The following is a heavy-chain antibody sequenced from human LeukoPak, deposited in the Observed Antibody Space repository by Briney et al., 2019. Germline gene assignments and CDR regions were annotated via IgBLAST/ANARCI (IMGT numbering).Heavy chain of an antibody. J-gene: IGHJ4*02. CDR2: ISGSGGST. CDR1: GFTFSSYA. V-gene: IGHV3-23*01. CDR3: ARDYPSDY. Sequence: PGGSLRLSCAASGFTFSSYAMSWVRQAPGKGLEWVSAISGSGGSTYYADSVKGRFTISRDNAKNSLYLQMNSLRVEDSAVYYCARDYPSDYWGQGTLVTVSS.